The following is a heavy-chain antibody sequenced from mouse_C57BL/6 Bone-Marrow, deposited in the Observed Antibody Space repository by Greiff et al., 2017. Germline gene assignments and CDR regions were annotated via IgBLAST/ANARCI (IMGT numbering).Heavy chain of an antibody. CDR3: ARRRYWYFDV. V-gene: IGHV1-69*01. CDR1: GYTFTSYW. CDR2: IDPSDSYT. J-gene: IGHJ1*03. Sequence: QVQLQQPGAELVMPGASVKLSCKASGYTFTSYWMHWVKQRPGQGLEWIGEIDPSDSYTNYNQKFKGKSTLTVDKSSSTAYRQLSSLTSEDSAVYYCARRRYWYFDVWGTGTTVTVSS.